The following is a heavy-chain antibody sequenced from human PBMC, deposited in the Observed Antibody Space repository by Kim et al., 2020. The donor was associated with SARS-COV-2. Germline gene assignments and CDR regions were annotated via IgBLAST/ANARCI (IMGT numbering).Heavy chain of an antibody. D-gene: IGHD6-13*01. CDR3: ARDTHGMWQQLVPGELDY. CDR1: GFTFSSYA. Sequence: GGSLRLSCAASGFTFSSYAMHWVRQAPGKGLEWVAVISYDGSNKYYADSVKGRFTISRDNSKNTLYLQMNSLRAEDTAVYYCARDTHGMWQQLVPGELDYWGQGTLVTVSS. V-gene: IGHV3-30*04. J-gene: IGHJ4*02. CDR2: ISYDGSNK.